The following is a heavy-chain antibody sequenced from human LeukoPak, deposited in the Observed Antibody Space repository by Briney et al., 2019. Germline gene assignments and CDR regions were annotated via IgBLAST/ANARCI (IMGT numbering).Heavy chain of an antibody. V-gene: IGHV3-23*01. Sequence: GGSLRLSCVGSGFTFSGFAMVWVRQAPGKGLEWISSISTGSGNKYYADSVKGRFTISRDNSKNTLYLQMNSLRAEDTAVYYCAKDQGGYYDSSGYYYITDYWGQGTLVTVSS. D-gene: IGHD3-22*01. J-gene: IGHJ4*02. CDR3: AKDQGGYYDSSGYYYITDY. CDR1: GFTFSGFA. CDR2: ISTGSGNK.